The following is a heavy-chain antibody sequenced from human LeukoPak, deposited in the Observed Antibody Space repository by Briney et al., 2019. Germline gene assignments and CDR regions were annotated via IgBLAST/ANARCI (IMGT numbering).Heavy chain of an antibody. D-gene: IGHD5-12*01. Sequence: VASVKVSCKASGGTFSSYAISWVRQAPGQGLEWMGRIIPILGIANYAQKFQGRVTITADKSTSTAYMELSSLRSEDTAVYYCARDRGGYDLDAFDIWGQGTMATVSS. J-gene: IGHJ3*02. CDR1: GGTFSSYA. CDR3: ARDRGGYDLDAFDI. V-gene: IGHV1-69*04. CDR2: IIPILGIA.